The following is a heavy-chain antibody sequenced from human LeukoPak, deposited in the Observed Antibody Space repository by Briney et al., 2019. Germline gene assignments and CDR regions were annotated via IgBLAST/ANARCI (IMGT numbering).Heavy chain of an antibody. D-gene: IGHD4-17*01. CDR1: GYTLTELS. Sequence: ASVKVSCKVSGYTLTELSMHWVRQAPGKGREWMGGFDPEDGETIYAQKFQGRVTMTEDTSTDTAYMELSSRRSEDTAVYYCATRLTVYFDYWGQGTLVTVSS. CDR3: ATRLTVYFDY. CDR2: FDPEDGET. V-gene: IGHV1-24*01. J-gene: IGHJ4*02.